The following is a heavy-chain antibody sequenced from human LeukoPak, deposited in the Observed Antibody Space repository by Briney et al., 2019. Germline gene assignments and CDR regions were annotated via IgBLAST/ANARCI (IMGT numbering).Heavy chain of an antibody. CDR3: ARGRRDGYNKGHYYGMDV. CDR2: INHSGST. J-gene: IGHJ6*02. D-gene: IGHD5-24*01. V-gene: IGHV4-34*01. CDR1: GGSFSGYY. Sequence: PSETLSLTCAVYGGSFSGYYWSWIRQPPGKGLEWIGEINHSGSTNYNPSLKSRVTISVDTSKNQFSLKLSSVTAADTAVYYCARGRRDGYNKGHYYGMDVWGQGTTVTVSS.